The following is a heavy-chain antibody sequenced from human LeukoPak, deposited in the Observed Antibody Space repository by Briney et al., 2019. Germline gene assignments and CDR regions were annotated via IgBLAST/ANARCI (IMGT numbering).Heavy chain of an antibody. J-gene: IGHJ4*02. V-gene: IGHV3-66*04. CDR3: ARRHFGSETYVDY. D-gene: IGHD3-10*01. CDR1: GFTVSSNY. CDR2: IYSGGST. Sequence: GGSLRLSCAASGFTVSSNYMSWVRQAPGKGLEWVSVIYSGGSTYYADFVKGRFTISRDNSKNTLYLQMNSLRAEDTAVYYCARRHFGSETYVDYWGQGTLVTVSS.